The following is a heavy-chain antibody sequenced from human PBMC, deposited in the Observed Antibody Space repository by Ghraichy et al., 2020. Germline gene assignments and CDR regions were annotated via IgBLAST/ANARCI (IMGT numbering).Heavy chain of an antibody. J-gene: IGHJ6*01. D-gene: IGHD3-16*01. Sequence: GGSLRLSCAASGFTFSDYYMSCIRQAPGKGLEWVSYISSSGSTIYYADSVKGRFTISRDNAKNSLYLQMNSLRAEDTAVYYCARDGGSGSEYYYGMDVWGQGTTVTVSS. CDR2: ISSSGSTI. V-gene: IGHV3-11*01. CDR1: GFTFSDYY. CDR3: ARDGGSGSEYYYGMDV.